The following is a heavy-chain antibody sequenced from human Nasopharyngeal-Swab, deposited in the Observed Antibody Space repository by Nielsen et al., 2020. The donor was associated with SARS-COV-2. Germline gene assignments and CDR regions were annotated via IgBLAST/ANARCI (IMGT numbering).Heavy chain of an antibody. J-gene: IGHJ4*02. D-gene: IGHD3-10*01. CDR3: ARDREFGELWGY. CDR1: GFTFSSYS. V-gene: IGHV3-21*01. Sequence: GESLEISCAASGFTFSSYSMNWVRQAPGKGLEWVSSISSSSSYIYYADSVKGRFTISRDNAKNSLYLQMNSLRAEDTAVYYCARDREFGELWGYWGQGTLVTVSS. CDR2: ISSSSSYI.